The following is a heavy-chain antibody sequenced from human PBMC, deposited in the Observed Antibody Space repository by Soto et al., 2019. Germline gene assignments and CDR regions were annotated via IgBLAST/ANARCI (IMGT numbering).Heavy chain of an antibody. CDR2: INHSGST. D-gene: IGHD1-20*01. CDR1: GGSFSGYY. Sequence: KPSETLSLTCAVYGGSFSGYYWSWIRQPPGKGLEWIGEINHSGSTNYNPSLKSRVTISVDTSKNQFSLKLSSVTAADTAVYYCARGRYNWNYWGQGTLVTVS. V-gene: IGHV4-34*01. J-gene: IGHJ4*02. CDR3: ARGRYNWNY.